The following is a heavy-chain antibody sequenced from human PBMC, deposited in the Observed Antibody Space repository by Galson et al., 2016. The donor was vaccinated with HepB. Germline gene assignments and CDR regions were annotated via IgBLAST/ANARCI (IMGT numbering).Heavy chain of an antibody. V-gene: IGHV1-18*01. D-gene: IGHD6-19*01. Sequence: SVKVSCKASDYTFTSYRISWVRQAPGQGLEWMGWINTYNGKTFSSEKMQGRVTMTTDTSTRTAYMELHNLGSDDTAVYYCARHLWLGDLDYWGQGTLVTVSS. CDR2: INTYNGKT. J-gene: IGHJ4*02. CDR3: ARHLWLGDLDY. CDR1: DYTFTSYR.